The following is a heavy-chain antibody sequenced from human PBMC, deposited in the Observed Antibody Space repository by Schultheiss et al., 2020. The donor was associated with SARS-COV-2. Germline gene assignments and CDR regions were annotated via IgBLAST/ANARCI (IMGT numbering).Heavy chain of an antibody. CDR1: GGTFSSYA. V-gene: IGHV1-69*13. CDR3: ASRGPRPQSAFDI. D-gene: IGHD3-16*01. Sequence: SVKVSCKASGGTFSSYAISWVRQAPGQGLEWMGWISAYNGNTNYAQKVQGRVTITADESTSTAYMEVSSLRSEDTAVYYCASRGPRPQSAFDIWGQGTMVTVSS. CDR2: ISAYNGNT. J-gene: IGHJ3*02.